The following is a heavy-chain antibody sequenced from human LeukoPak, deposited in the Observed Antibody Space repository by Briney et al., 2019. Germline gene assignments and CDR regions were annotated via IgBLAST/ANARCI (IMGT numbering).Heavy chain of an antibody. CDR3: ARNRGATGYYWVDY. D-gene: IGHD3-22*01. V-gene: IGHV3-30*03. CDR2: ISYDGTNE. J-gene: IGHJ4*02. CDR1: GFTFSRFG. Sequence: GRSLRLSCAASGFTFSRFGMHWVRQAPGKGLEWVAVISYDGTNEYYADSVKGRFTISRDNSKNTLYLQMDSLRVEDTAVYYCARNRGATGYYWVDYWGQGTLVSVSS.